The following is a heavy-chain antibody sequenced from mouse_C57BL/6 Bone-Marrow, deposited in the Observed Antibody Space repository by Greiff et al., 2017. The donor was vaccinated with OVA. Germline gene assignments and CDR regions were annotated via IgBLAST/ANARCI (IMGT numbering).Heavy chain of an antibody. Sequence: VQLQESGAELMKPGASVKLSCKASGYTFTGYWIEWVKQRPGQGLEWIGEIYPGSGSTNYSEKFKGKATLTADTSSNTAYMQLSSLTTEDSAIDYCARSGWLLPWFAYWGQGTLVTVSA. CDR3: ARSGWLLPWFAY. CDR2: IYPGSGST. V-gene: IGHV1-9*01. J-gene: IGHJ3*01. D-gene: IGHD2-3*01. CDR1: GYTFTGYW.